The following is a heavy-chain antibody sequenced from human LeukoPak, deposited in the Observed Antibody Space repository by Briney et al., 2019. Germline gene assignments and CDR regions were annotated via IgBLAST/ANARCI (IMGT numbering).Heavy chain of an antibody. D-gene: IGHD3-3*02. Sequence: GGSLRLSCAASGFAVSHNYMSWVRQAPGKGLEWVSCIYSGGSTDYADSVKGRFTISRDNSRNTLYLQMNSLRAEDTAVYYCATRSLISPYWGQGTLVTVSS. CDR2: IYSGGST. CDR3: ATRSLISPY. CDR1: GFAVSHNY. J-gene: IGHJ4*02. V-gene: IGHV3-53*01.